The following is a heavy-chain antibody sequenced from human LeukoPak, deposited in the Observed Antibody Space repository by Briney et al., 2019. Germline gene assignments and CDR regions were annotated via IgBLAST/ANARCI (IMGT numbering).Heavy chain of an antibody. CDR2: IYHSGAT. D-gene: IGHD3-10*01. Sequence: SGTLSLTCTVSGGSIISSDWWSWVRQPPGKGLEWIGEIYHSGATNYNPSLKSRVTISVDNSKNQFSLKLSSVTAADTAVYYCARFPSYGSGDYYSDYWGQGTLVTVSS. CDR3: ARFPSYGSGDYYSDY. CDR1: GGSIISSDW. J-gene: IGHJ4*02. V-gene: IGHV4-4*02.